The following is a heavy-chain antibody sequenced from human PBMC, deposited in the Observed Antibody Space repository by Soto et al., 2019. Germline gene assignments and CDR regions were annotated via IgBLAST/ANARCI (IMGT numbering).Heavy chain of an antibody. CDR3: ARGLLLWYGELSRRGEHDYYMDG. D-gene: IGHD3-10*01. V-gene: IGHV4-34*01. Sequence: QVQLQQWGAGLLKPSETLSLTCAVYGGSFSGYYWNWIRQPPGKGLEWIGEINESGSTKYNPSLTSRVTISVDTTKNQFSLKLSSVTAADRAVYYCARGLLLWYGELSRRGEHDYYMDGWGKGTTVNVSS. CDR2: INESGST. J-gene: IGHJ6*03. CDR1: GGSFSGYY.